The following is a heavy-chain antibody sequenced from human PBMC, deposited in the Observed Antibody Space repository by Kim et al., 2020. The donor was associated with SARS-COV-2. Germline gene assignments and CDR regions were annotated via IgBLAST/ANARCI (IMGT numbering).Heavy chain of an antibody. J-gene: IGHJ6*02. CDR3: ARVGEAVAGLYYYYGMDV. D-gene: IGHD6-19*01. V-gene: IGHV3-11*05. Sequence: KGRFTISRDNAKNSLYLQMTSLRAEDTAVYYCARVGEAVAGLYYYYGMDVWGQGTTVTVSS.